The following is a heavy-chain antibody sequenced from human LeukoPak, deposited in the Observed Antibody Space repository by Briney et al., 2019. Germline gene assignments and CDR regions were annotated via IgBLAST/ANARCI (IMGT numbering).Heavy chain of an antibody. D-gene: IGHD6-13*01. J-gene: IGHJ6*02. CDR3: ARDPYSRSWSYGMDV. CDR2: IKEDGSEE. CDR1: GVTFSTYW. Sequence: GGSLRLSCTASGVTFSTYWMSWVRQTPEKGLEWVANIKEDGSEEVYVDSVKGRFTISRDNAKSSLYLQMNSLRTEDTAVYYCARDPYSRSWSYGMDVWGQGTTVTVSS. V-gene: IGHV3-7*05.